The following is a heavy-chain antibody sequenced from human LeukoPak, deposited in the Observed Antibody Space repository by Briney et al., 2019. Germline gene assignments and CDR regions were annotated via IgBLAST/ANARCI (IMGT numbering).Heavy chain of an antibody. CDR3: ARGSRYSMIVGTNTYYYYYYMDV. CDR1: GGSISSRNW. Sequence: SGTLSLTCAVSGGSISSRNWWSWVRQPPGKGLEWIGEIYHSGSTNYNPSLKTRVTISVDKSKNQFSLKLSSVTAADTAVYYCARGSRYSMIVGTNTYYYYYYMDVWGKGTTVTISS. V-gene: IGHV4-4*02. D-gene: IGHD3-22*01. CDR2: IYHSGST. J-gene: IGHJ6*03.